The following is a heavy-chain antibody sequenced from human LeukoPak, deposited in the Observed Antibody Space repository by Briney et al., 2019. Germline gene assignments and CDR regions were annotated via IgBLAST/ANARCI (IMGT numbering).Heavy chain of an antibody. CDR2: ISAYNDNT. CDR1: GYTFINYG. Sequence: ASVKVSCKASGYTFINYGISWVRQAPGQGLEWMGWISAYNDNTNYVQKFQGRVTMTTETSTSTAYMELRSLRSDDTAVYYCARRVEDDFWSGYVDYWGQGTLVTVSS. V-gene: IGHV1-18*01. J-gene: IGHJ4*02. D-gene: IGHD3-3*01. CDR3: ARRVEDDFWSGYVDY.